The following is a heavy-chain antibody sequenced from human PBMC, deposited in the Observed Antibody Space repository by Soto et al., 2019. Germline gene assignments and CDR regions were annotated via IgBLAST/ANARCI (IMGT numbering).Heavy chain of an antibody. D-gene: IGHD3-9*01. CDR3: AAKGDYDILTGPPNWFDP. CDR1: GFTNTSSA. Sequence: SVKVSCKASGFTNTSSAVQWVRQASGQRLEWIGWIVVGSGNTNYAQKFQERVTITRDMSTSTAYMELSSLRSEDTAVYYCAAKGDYDILTGPPNWFDPWGQGTLVTVS. J-gene: IGHJ5*02. CDR2: IVVGSGNT. V-gene: IGHV1-58*01.